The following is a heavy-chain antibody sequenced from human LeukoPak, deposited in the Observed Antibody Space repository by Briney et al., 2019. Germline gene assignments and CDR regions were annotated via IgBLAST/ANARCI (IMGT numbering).Heavy chain of an antibody. CDR2: IKSGGGT. J-gene: IGHJ4*02. CDR1: GLDVGTSY. V-gene: IGHV3-53*01. Sequence: PGGSLRLSCVAPGLDVGTSYMNLVRQAPGKGLEWVSLIKSGGGTIYADSARGRFTISRDTSNNTLYLQMNSLRAEDTAVYYCARWVDSWGQGTLVTVSS. CDR3: ARWVDS.